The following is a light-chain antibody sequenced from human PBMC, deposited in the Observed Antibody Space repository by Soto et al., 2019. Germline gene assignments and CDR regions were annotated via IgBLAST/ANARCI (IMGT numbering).Light chain of an antibody. CDR3: QQRRDWHRT. CDR1: QSVSSY. J-gene: IGKJ1*01. CDR2: DAS. V-gene: IGKV3-11*01. Sequence: EIVLTQSPATLSLSPGERATLSCRASQSVSSYLAWYQQKPGQTPRLLIYDASNRATGIPARFSGSGSGTDFTLTISSLEPEDFEVYYCQQRRDWHRTFGKGTKVDIX.